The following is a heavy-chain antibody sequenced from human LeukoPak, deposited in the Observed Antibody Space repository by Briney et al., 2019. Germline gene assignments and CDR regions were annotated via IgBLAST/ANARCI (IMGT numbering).Heavy chain of an antibody. J-gene: IGHJ4*02. CDR2: ISASGGGT. V-gene: IGHV3-23*01. D-gene: IGHD2-2*01. CDR1: GFTFSDYA. Sequence: PGGSLRLSCAASGFTFSDYAMTWVRQAPGKGLEWVSAISASGGGTFYANSVKGRFTISRDNSKNTLYLQMNSLRAEDTAVYYCAKCSSTSCPLYYFDYWGQGTLVTVSS. CDR3: AKCSSTSCPLYYFDY.